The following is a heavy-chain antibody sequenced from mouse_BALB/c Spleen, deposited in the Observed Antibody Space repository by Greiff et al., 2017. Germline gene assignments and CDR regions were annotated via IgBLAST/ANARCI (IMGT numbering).Heavy chain of an antibody. D-gene: IGHD1-1*01. CDR1: EYEFPSHD. V-gene: IGHV5-2*01. Sequence: EVQLQESGGGLVQPGESLKLSCESNEYEFPSHDMSWVRKTPEKRLELVAAINSDGGSTYYPDTMERRFIISRDNTKKTLYLQMSSLRSEDTALYYCARHPVYYYGSSGAMDYWGQGTSVTVSS. J-gene: IGHJ4*01. CDR2: INSDGGST. CDR3: ARHPVYYYGSSGAMDY.